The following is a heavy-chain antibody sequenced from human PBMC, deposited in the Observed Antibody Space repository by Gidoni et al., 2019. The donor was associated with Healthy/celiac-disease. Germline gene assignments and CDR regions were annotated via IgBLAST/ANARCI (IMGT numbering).Heavy chain of an antibody. CDR3: ARVTMVRGVMGGGFDY. V-gene: IGHV4-59*08. CDR1: GGSISSYY. Sequence: QVQLQESGPGLVKPSETLSLTCTVSGGSISSYYWSWIRQPPGKGLEWIGYIYYSGSTNYNPSLKSRVTISVDTSKNQFSLKLSSVTAADTAVYYCARVTMVRGVMGGGFDYWGQGTLVTVSS. CDR2: IYYSGST. J-gene: IGHJ4*02. D-gene: IGHD3-10*01.